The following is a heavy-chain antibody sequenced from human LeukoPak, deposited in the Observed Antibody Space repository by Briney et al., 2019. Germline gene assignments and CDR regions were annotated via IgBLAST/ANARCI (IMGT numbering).Heavy chain of an antibody. D-gene: IGHD3-10*01. V-gene: IGHV3-7*01. Sequence: GGSLRLSCAASGFTFSSYWMSWVRQAPGKGLEWVANIKQDGSEKYYVDSVKGRFTISRDNAKNSLYLQMNSLRAEDTAVYYCARVGFGEVVFQFDYWGQGTLVTVSS. CDR2: IKQDGSEK. J-gene: IGHJ4*02. CDR3: ARVGFGEVVFQFDY. CDR1: GFTFSSYW.